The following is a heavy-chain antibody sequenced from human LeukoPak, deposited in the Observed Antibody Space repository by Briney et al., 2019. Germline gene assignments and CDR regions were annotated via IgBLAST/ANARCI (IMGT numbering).Heavy chain of an antibody. CDR1: GFTVSSNA. CDR3: ARGPSGYHNT. Sequence: GGSLRLSCTVSGFTVSSNAMSWVRQALGKGLEWVSFIYSDNTHYSDSVKGRFTISRDNSKNTLYLQMNSLRAEDTAVYYCARGPSGYHNTGGQGTLVTVSS. D-gene: IGHD5-12*01. J-gene: IGHJ4*02. V-gene: IGHV3-53*01. CDR2: IYSDNT.